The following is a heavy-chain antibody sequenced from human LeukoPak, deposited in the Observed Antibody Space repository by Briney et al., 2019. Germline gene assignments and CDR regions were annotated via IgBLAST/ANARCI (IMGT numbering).Heavy chain of an antibody. J-gene: IGHJ4*02. V-gene: IGHV3-30*18. Sequence: GGSLRLSCAASGFTFSSYGMHWVRQALGKGLEWVAVISYDGSNKYYADSVKGRFTISRDNSKNTLYLQMNSLRAEDTAVYYCAKDGSGEDIVVVPAAMPGDYWGQGTLVTVSS. D-gene: IGHD2-2*01. CDR1: GFTFSSYG. CDR2: ISYDGSNK. CDR3: AKDGSGEDIVVVPAAMPGDY.